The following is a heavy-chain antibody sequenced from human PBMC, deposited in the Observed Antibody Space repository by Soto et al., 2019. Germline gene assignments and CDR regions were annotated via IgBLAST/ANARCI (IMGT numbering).Heavy chain of an antibody. Sequence: GASVEVSCKASGFTFTSSAVQWVRQARGQRLEWIGWIVVGSGNTNYAQKFQERVTITRDMSTSTAYMELSSLRSEDTAVYYCAADQPIAAAVYWGQGTLVTVSS. CDR3: AADQPIAAAVY. CDR2: IVVGSGNT. V-gene: IGHV1-58*01. J-gene: IGHJ4*02. D-gene: IGHD6-13*01. CDR1: GFTFTSSA.